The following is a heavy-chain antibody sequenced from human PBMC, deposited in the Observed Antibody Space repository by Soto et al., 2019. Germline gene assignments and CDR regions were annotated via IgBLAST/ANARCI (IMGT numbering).Heavy chain of an antibody. D-gene: IGHD2-2*01. CDR2: IIPICGTA. V-gene: IGHV1-69*01. Sequence: QVQLVQSGAEVKKPGSSVKVSCKASGGTFSSYAISWVRQAPGQGLEWMGGIIPICGTANYAQKFQGRVTITADESTSTAYMELSSLRSEDTAVYYCASLSRGEYQLLVEDYWGQGTLVTVSS. CDR3: ASLSRGEYQLLVEDY. J-gene: IGHJ4*02. CDR1: GGTFSSYA.